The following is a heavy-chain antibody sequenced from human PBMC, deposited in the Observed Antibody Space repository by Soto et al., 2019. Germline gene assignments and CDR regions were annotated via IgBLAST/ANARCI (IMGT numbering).Heavy chain of an antibody. Sequence: GGSLRLSCTASGFTFGDYAMSWFRQAPGKGLEWVGFIRSKAYGGTTEYAASVKGRFTISRDDSKSIAYLQMNSLKTEDTAVYYCTRDRRWGVVIIANAFDIWGQGTMVTVSS. D-gene: IGHD3-3*01. J-gene: IGHJ3*02. CDR2: IRSKAYGGTT. CDR3: TRDRRWGVVIIANAFDI. V-gene: IGHV3-49*03. CDR1: GFTFGDYA.